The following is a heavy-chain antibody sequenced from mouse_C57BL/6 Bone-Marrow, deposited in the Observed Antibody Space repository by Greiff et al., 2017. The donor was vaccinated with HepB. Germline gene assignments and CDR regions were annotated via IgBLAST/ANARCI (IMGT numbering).Heavy chain of an antibody. Sequence: DVKLVESGGDLVKPGGSLKLSCAASGFTFSSYGMSWVRQTPDKRLEWVATISSGGSYTYYPDSVKGRFTISRDNAKNTLYLQMSSLKSEDTAMYYCARHQTAQATPFAYWGQGTLVTVSA. CDR2: ISSGGSYT. J-gene: IGHJ3*01. CDR1: GFTFSSYG. D-gene: IGHD3-2*02. CDR3: ARHQTAQATPFAY. V-gene: IGHV5-6*02.